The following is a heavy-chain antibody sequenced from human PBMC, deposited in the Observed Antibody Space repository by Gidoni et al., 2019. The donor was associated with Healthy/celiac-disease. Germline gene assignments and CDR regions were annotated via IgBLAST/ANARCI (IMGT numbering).Heavy chain of an antibody. CDR2: ISGSGGST. Sequence: EVQLLESGGGLVQPGGSMRLSCAASGFPFRSYAMSCVRQAPGKGLEWVSAISGSGGSTYYADAVKGRFTISRDNSKNTLYLQMNSLRAEDTAVYYCAKSKDSSGWINFDYWGQGTLVTVSS. CDR3: AKSKDSSGWINFDY. J-gene: IGHJ4*02. D-gene: IGHD6-19*01. CDR1: GFPFRSYA. V-gene: IGHV3-23*01.